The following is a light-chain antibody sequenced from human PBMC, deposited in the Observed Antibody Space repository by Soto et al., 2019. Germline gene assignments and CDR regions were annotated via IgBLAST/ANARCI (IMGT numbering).Light chain of an antibody. CDR2: EVN. Sequence: QSALTQPASLSGSPGQSITISCTGSISDVGGYNYVSWYQQYPGKAPSLMIYEVNNRPSGVSDRFSGSKSGNTASLTISGLQAEDEADYYCSSYTSSYIYVFGTGTKVTVL. J-gene: IGLJ1*01. V-gene: IGLV2-14*01. CDR1: ISDVGGYNY. CDR3: SSYTSSYIYV.